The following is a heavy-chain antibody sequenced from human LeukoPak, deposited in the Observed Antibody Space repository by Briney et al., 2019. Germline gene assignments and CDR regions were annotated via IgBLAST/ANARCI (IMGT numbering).Heavy chain of an antibody. CDR3: ARDGIGADFWSGYYHGYFDY. CDR2: IYYSGST. V-gene: IGHV4-59*01. Sequence: SETLSLTCTVSGGSISSYYWSWIRQPPGKGLEWIGYIYYSGSTNYNPSLKSRVTISVDTSKNQFSLKLSSVTAADTAVYYCARDGIGADFWSGYYHGYFDYWGQGTLVTVSS. J-gene: IGHJ4*02. CDR1: GGSISSYY. D-gene: IGHD3-3*01.